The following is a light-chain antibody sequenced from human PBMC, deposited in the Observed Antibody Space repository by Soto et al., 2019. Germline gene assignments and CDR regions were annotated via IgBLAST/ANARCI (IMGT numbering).Light chain of an antibody. CDR3: QQHNNWPPMA. CDR1: QRVSSS. Sequence: EIVMTQSPATLSVSPGERATLSCRASQRVSSSLAWYQQKPGQAPRLLIYGASTRATGIPARFSGSGSGTEFTLTISSLQSEDFAVYYCQQHNNWPPMAFGQGTKVEI. V-gene: IGKV3-15*01. J-gene: IGKJ1*01. CDR2: GAS.